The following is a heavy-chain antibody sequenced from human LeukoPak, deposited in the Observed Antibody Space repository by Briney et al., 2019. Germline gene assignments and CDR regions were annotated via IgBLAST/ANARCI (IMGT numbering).Heavy chain of an antibody. CDR1: GYTFTSYA. D-gene: IGHD3-10*01. Sequence: ASVKVSCKASGYTFTSYAMYWVRQAPGQRLEWMGWINAGNGNTKYSQKFQGRVTIIRDTSASTAYMELGSLRSEDTAVYYCARSSDGNWFDPWGQGTLVTVSS. CDR2: INAGNGNT. J-gene: IGHJ5*02. V-gene: IGHV1-3*01. CDR3: ARSSDGNWFDP.